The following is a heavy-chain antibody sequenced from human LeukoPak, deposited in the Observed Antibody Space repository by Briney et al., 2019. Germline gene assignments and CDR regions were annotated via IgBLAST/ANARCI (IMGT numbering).Heavy chain of an antibody. D-gene: IGHD2-15*01. Sequence: TVKVSCKASGGTFSSYAISWVRQAPGQGLEWMGGIIPIFGTANYAQKFQGRVTITADESTSTAYMELSSLRSEDTAVYYCARTSCSGGSCYIGYNWFDPWGQGTLVTVSS. CDR3: ARTSCSGGSCYIGYNWFDP. J-gene: IGHJ5*02. CDR1: GGTFSSYA. CDR2: IIPIFGTA. V-gene: IGHV1-69*01.